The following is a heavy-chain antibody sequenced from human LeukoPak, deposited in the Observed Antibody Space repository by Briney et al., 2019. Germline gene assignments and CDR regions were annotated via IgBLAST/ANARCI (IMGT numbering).Heavy chain of an antibody. Sequence: GESLRLSCAASGFTFSNYWMHWVRQAPGKGLVWVSRIYNDGSSTSYADSVKGRFTISRDNAKSTLYLQMNSLRAEDTAVYYCARVRGGSGRSYAADALDIWGQGTMVTVSS. J-gene: IGHJ3*02. V-gene: IGHV3-74*01. CDR3: ARVRGGSGRSYAADALDI. CDR2: IYNDGSST. CDR1: GFTFSNYW. D-gene: IGHD1-26*01.